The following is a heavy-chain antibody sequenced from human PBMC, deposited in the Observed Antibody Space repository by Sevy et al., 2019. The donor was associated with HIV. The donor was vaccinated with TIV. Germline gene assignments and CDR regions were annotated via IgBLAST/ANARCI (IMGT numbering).Heavy chain of an antibody. Sequence: GGSLRLSCAGSGFTFGGYMMNWVRQAPGRGLEWVARVSRNGGTPEYGDSAKGRFTIARDNSKNTVYLQWKELSAEDTALYYCVKEGRDDFNPYLDFWGQGILVTVSS. CDR2: VSRNGGTP. J-gene: IGHJ4*02. V-gene: IGHV3-23*01. D-gene: IGHD3-10*01. CDR3: VKEGRDDFNPYLDF. CDR1: GFTFGGYM.